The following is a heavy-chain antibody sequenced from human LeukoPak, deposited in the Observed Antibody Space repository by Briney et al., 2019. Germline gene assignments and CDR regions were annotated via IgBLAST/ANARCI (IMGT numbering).Heavy chain of an antibody. CDR2: INYSGST. D-gene: IGHD6-6*01. V-gene: IGHV4-34*01. Sequence: PSETLSLTCAVYGVSFRGYYWSWIRQSPGKGLEWIGEINYSGSTDYNPSLKSRVTMSIDTSKNQFSLKLNSVTAADTAVYYCARGDLWSSSSGDFDYWGQGILVTVSS. J-gene: IGHJ4*02. CDR3: ARGDLWSSSSGDFDY. CDR1: GVSFRGYY.